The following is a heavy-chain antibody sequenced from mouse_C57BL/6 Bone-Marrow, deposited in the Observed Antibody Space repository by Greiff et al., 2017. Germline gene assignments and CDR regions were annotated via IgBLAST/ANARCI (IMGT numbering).Heavy chain of an antibody. D-gene: IGHD1-1*02. CDR1: GYSFTSYY. CDR2: IYPGSGNT. CDR3: AREDYGYAMDD. V-gene: IGHV1-66*01. J-gene: IGHJ4*01. Sequence: QVQLQQSGPELVKPGASVKISCKASGYSFTSYYIHWVKQRPGPGLEWIGWIYPGSGNTKYNEKFKGKATLTADTSSSTAYMQLSSLTSEDSAVDYCAREDYGYAMDDWGQGTSVTVSS.